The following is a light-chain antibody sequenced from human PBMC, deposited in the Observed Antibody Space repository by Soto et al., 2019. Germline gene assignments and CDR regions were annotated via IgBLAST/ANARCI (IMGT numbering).Light chain of an antibody. CDR2: GNS. V-gene: IGLV1-40*01. CDR1: SSNIGAGYD. Sequence: QSVLTQPPSVSGAPGQRVTISCTGSSSNIGAGYDVHWYQQFPGTAPKLLIYGNSNRPSGVPDRFSASTSGTSASLAITGLQAEDEGDYYCQSYDSTLSARYVFGTGTKVTVL. CDR3: QSYDSTLSARYV. J-gene: IGLJ1*01.